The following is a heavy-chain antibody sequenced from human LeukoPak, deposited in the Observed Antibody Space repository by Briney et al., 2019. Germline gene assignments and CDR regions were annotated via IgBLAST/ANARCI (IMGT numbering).Heavy chain of an antibody. CDR1: GFTFSSYW. CDR2: ISYDGSNK. J-gene: IGHJ4*02. Sequence: PGGSMRLSCAASGFTFSSYWMSWVRQAPGKGLEWVAVISYDGSNKYYADSVKGRFTISRDNSKNTLYLQMNSLRAEDTAVYYCARDFRGRIAVADTPDYWGQGTLVTVSS. D-gene: IGHD6-19*01. V-gene: IGHV3-30-3*01. CDR3: ARDFRGRIAVADTPDY.